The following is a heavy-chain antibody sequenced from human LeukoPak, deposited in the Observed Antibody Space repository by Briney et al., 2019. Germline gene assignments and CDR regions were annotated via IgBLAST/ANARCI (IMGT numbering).Heavy chain of an antibody. CDR1: GGTFSSYT. Sequence: SVKVSCKASGGTFSSYTISWVRQAPGQGLEWMGRINPILGIANYAQKFQGRVTITADKSTSTAYMELSSLRSEDTAVYYCARSKRYSSSWSNWFDPWGQRTLATVSS. CDR2: INPILGIA. J-gene: IGHJ5*02. D-gene: IGHD6-13*01. CDR3: ARSKRYSSSWSNWFDP. V-gene: IGHV1-69*02.